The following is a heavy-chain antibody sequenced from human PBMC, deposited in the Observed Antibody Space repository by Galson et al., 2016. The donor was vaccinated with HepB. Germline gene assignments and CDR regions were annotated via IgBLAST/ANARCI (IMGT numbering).Heavy chain of an antibody. Sequence: SLRLSCAASGFILSSYWMHWVRQVPGKGLQWVSRINDNDGSFTNYADSVRGRFTISRDNAKNTLYLQMNSLRAEDTAVYYCARRHEYCPPVGCSVDYWGQGTLVSVSS. CDR1: GFILSSYW. CDR3: ARRHEYCPPVGCSVDY. V-gene: IGHV3-74*01. D-gene: IGHD2/OR15-2a*01. CDR2: INDNDGSFT. J-gene: IGHJ4*02.